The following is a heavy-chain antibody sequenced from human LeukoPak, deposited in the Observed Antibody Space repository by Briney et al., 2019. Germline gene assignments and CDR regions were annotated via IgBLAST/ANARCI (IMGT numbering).Heavy chain of an antibody. CDR1: GGSISSYY. Sequence: SETLSLTCTVSGGSISSYYWSWIRQPPGKGLEWIGYIYYSGSTNYKPSLKSRVTISVDTSKNQFSLKLSSVTAADTAVYYCARVRAQAYSSSWFDAFDIWGQGTMVTVSS. D-gene: IGHD6-13*01. J-gene: IGHJ3*02. CDR3: ARVRAQAYSSSWFDAFDI. V-gene: IGHV4-59*01. CDR2: IYYSGST.